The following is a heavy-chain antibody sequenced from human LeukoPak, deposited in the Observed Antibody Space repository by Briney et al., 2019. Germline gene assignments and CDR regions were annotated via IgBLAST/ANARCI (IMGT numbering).Heavy chain of an antibody. CDR1: GDSISSYY. Sequence: SETLSLTCTVSGDSISSYYWSWIRQPPGKGLEWIGYIYYTGSTKYNPSLKSRVTISVDTSKNQFSLKLSSVTAADTAVYYCVKDRGNHMTDYWGQGTLVTVSS. V-gene: IGHV4-59*12. CDR3: VKDRGNHMTDY. J-gene: IGHJ4*02. CDR2: IYYTGST. D-gene: IGHD1-14*01.